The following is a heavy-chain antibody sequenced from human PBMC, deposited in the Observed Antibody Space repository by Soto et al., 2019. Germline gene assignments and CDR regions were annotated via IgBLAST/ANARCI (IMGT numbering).Heavy chain of an antibody. D-gene: IGHD6-13*01. J-gene: IGHJ4*02. Sequence: QVQLVESGGGVVQPGRSLRLSCAASGFTFSSYGRHWVRQAAGKGLEWVAVIWYDGSNKYYADSVKGRFTISRDNSKNTLYLQMNSLRAEDTAVYYCARWGIAAGNYLGQGTLVTVSS. CDR1: GFTFSSYG. CDR2: IWYDGSNK. CDR3: ARWGIAAGNY. V-gene: IGHV3-33*01.